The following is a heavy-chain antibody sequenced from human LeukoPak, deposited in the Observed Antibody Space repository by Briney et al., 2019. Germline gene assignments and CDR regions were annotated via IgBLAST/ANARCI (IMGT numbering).Heavy chain of an antibody. CDR2: IIPIFGTA. V-gene: IGHV1-69*13. CDR1: GGTFSSYA. D-gene: IGHD2-2*01. CDR3: ARDGYQLLQGDYYYGMDV. Sequence: SVKVSCKASGGTFSSYAISWVPQAPGQGLEWMGGIIPIFGTANYAQKFQGRVTITADESTSTAYMELSSLRSEDTAVYYCARDGYQLLQGDYYYGMDVWGKGTTVTVSS. J-gene: IGHJ6*04.